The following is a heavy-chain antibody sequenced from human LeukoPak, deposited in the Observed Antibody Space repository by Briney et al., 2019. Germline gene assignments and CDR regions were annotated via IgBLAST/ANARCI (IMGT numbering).Heavy chain of an antibody. D-gene: IGHD4-17*01. V-gene: IGHV4-59*11. CDR1: DDSFSSHY. Sequence: SETLSLTCAVSDDSFSSHYWTWIRQPPGKGLEWIGYISYIGSTNNNPSLKSRVTISIDTSKNQFSLKLTSVTAADTTVYYCARDLVTVTKGFDIWGQGTVVSVSS. J-gene: IGHJ3*02. CDR2: ISYIGST. CDR3: ARDLVTVTKGFDI.